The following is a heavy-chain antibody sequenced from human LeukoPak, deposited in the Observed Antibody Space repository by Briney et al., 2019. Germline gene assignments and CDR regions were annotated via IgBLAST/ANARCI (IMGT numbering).Heavy chain of an antibody. CDR1: GFTFVNYD. D-gene: IGHD3-22*01. CDR3: AKAAYDRGGHYYAY. V-gene: IGHV3-23*01. CDR2: IRGNGDTT. Sequence: GGSLRLSCAASGFTFVNYDRTWVRQAPGKGLEWVSSIRGNGDTTIYADSVKGRFAISRANSNNTLYLQMNSLRAEDTAVYYCAKAAYDRGGHYYAYWGQGTLVTVSS. J-gene: IGHJ4*02.